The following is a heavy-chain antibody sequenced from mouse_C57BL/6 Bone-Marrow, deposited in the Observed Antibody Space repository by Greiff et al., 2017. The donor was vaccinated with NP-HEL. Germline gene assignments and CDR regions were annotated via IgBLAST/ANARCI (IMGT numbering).Heavy chain of an antibody. D-gene: IGHD1-1*01. V-gene: IGHV7-3*01. CDR1: GFTFTDYY. CDR3: ARYPIYGLMDY. Sequence: EVNLVESGGGLVQPGGSLSLSCAASGFTFTDYYMSWVRQPPGKALEWLGFIRNKANGYTTEYSASVKGRFTISRDNSQSILYLQMNALRAEDSATYYCARYPIYGLMDYWGQGTSVTVSS. J-gene: IGHJ4*01. CDR2: IRNKANGYTT.